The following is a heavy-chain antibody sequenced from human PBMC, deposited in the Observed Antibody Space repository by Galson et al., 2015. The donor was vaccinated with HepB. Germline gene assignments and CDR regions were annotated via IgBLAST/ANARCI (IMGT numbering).Heavy chain of an antibody. V-gene: IGHV3-23*01. Sequence: SLRLSCAASGFTFGTYAMSWVRQTPGKGLEWVSLISSSGGSTFYADSVKGRFTVSRDNSKNTVSLQMNSLRAEDTALYYCAKDRQQLIRVAMDAWGQGTTVTVSS. D-gene: IGHD6-13*01. CDR2: ISSSGGST. CDR3: AKDRQQLIRVAMDA. J-gene: IGHJ6*02. CDR1: GFTFGTYA.